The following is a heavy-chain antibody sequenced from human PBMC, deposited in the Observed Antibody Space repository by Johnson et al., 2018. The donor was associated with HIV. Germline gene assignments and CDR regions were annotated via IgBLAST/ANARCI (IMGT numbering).Heavy chain of an antibody. J-gene: IGHJ3*02. CDR1: GFTFSSHG. V-gene: IGHV3-30*02. CDR2: IRYDGSTK. D-gene: IGHD3-10*01. Sequence: QVQLVESGGGVVQPGGSLRLSCAASGFTFSSHGMHWVRQAPGKGLDWVSFIRYDGSTKYYADSVKGRFTISRDNSKNTLFLQMNSLRAEDTAVYYCAKEPLVRGVNAFDIWGQGTMVTVSS. CDR3: AKEPLVRGVNAFDI.